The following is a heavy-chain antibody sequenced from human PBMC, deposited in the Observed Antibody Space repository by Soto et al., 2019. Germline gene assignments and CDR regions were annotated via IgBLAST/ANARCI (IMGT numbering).Heavy chain of an antibody. V-gene: IGHV1-3*01. J-gene: IGHJ4*02. D-gene: IGHD4-17*01. CDR1: GYTFIWYT. CDR3: ARGGESVTEF. CDR2: LDPNKGKT. Sequence: QVQLVQSGTEVRKPGASVKVSCKASGYTFIWYTLQWVRQAPGHRPEWMGSLDPNKGKTEYSQKFQGRVTFTRDTSANTLYLELSGLRPEDTAVYYCARGGESVTEFWGQGTLVTVSS.